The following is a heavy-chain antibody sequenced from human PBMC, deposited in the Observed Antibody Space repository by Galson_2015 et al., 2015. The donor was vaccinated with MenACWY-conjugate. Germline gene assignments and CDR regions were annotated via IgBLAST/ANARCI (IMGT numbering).Heavy chain of an antibody. CDR3: ARLVTSGSGSNKIDAFEI. Sequence: QSGAEVKKPGESLKISCKGSGYSFTSYWIGWVRQMPGKGLEWMGIIYPGDSDTRYSPSFQGQGTISADKSISTAYHQWSSLKASNTAMFYCARLVTSGSGSNKIDAFEIWGQGTMVTVSS. CDR1: GYSFTSYW. V-gene: IGHV5-51*01. J-gene: IGHJ3*02. CDR2: IYPGDSDT. D-gene: IGHD3-10*01.